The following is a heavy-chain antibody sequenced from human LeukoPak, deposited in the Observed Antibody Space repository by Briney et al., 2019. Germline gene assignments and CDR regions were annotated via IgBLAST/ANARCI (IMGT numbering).Heavy chain of an antibody. Sequence: ASGFTVSSXXXXXVRQAPGKGXXXXSVIYSGGSTYYADSVKGRFTISRDNSKNTLYLQMNSLRAEDTAVYYCARVGITSVDYYFDYWGQGTLVAVSS. CDR2: IYSGGST. CDR3: ARVGITSVDYYFDY. V-gene: IGHV3-66*01. J-gene: IGHJ4*02. CDR1: GFTVSSXX. D-gene: IGHD2-21*01.